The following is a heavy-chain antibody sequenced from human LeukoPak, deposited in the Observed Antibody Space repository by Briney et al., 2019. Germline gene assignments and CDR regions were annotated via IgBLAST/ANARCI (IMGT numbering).Heavy chain of an antibody. J-gene: IGHJ4*02. V-gene: IGHV4-38-2*02. D-gene: IGHD5-18*01. CDR1: TYSISSGYY. CDR2: IHHSGNT. Sequence: SETLSLTCTVSTYSISSGYYWGWIRQPPGKGLEWIGSIHHSGNTYYNPSLKSRVTISVGTSKNQLSLKLSSVSAADTAVYYCARVGFSYGPNDYWGQGTLVTVSS. CDR3: ARVGFSYGPNDY.